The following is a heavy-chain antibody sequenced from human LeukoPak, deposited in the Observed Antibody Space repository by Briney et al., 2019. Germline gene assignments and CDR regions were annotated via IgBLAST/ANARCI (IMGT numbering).Heavy chain of an antibody. J-gene: IGHJ5*02. D-gene: IGHD6-19*01. V-gene: IGHV1-2*02. CDR3: AREKQLMYVVGFDP. CDR1: GYTFTAYY. CDR2: INPPSGRT. Sequence: ASVTVSCKASGYTFTAYYLHWVRQAPGQGLEGMAFINPPSGRTEQAQHFQGRVTLTPVTSITKAYMGLSSRTSAGTALYYCAREKQLMYVVGFDPWGQGTLVTVSS.